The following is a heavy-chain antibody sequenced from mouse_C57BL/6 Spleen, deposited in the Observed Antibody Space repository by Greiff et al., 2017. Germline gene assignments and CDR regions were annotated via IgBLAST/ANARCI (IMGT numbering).Heavy chain of an antibody. J-gene: IGHJ4*01. D-gene: IGHD2-2*01. CDR3: ATYGYDGHYYAMDY. Sequence: QVQLKESGPELVKPGASVQISCKASGYAFSSSWMNWVKQRPGKGLEWIGRIYPGDGDTNYNGKFKGKATLTADKSSSTAYMQLSSLTSEDSAVYFCATYGYDGHYYAMDYWGQGTSVTVSS. CDR1: GYAFSSSW. V-gene: IGHV1-82*01. CDR2: IYPGDGDT.